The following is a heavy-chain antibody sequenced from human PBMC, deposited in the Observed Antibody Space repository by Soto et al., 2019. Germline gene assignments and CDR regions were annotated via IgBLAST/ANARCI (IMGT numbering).Heavy chain of an antibody. CDR3: ARENYDSSGYYEEYYYYYYGMDV. Sequence: SETLSLTCAVYGGSFSGYYWSWIRQPPGKGLEWIGEINHSGSTNYNPSLKSRVTISVGTSKNQFSLKLSSVTAADTAVYYCARENYDSSGYYEEYYYYYYGMDVWGQGTTVTVSS. CDR1: GGSFSGYY. D-gene: IGHD3-22*01. CDR2: INHSGST. J-gene: IGHJ6*02. V-gene: IGHV4-34*01.